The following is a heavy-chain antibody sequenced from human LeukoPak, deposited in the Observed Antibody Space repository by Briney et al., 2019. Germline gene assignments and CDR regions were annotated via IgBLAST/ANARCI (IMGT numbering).Heavy chain of an antibody. Sequence: GASVKVSCKASGHIFTDYAIHWLRQAPGQRPEWMGWMNAGNGNTKYSQKFQGRITLIRDTSAATAYMELSSLRHDDLAVYYRARGRGTSGSNRDFYYYYYMDVWGKGTTVTVSS. CDR1: GHIFTDYA. V-gene: IGHV1-3*01. J-gene: IGHJ6*03. CDR2: MNAGNGNT. D-gene: IGHD2-15*01. CDR3: ARGRGTSGSNRDFYYYYYMDV.